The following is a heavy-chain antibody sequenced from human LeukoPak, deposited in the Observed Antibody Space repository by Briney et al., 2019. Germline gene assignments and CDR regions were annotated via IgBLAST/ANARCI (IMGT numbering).Heavy chain of an antibody. CDR1: GYTFTGYY. D-gene: IGHD2-2*01. Sequence: ASVKVSCKASGYTFTGYYMHWVRQAPGQGVEWMGWINPNSGGTKYAQKFQGMVTMTSDTSISTAYMELSRLRSDDTAVYYCARVGYCSSTSCSGDYWGQGTLVTVSS. CDR2: INPNSGGT. V-gene: IGHV1-2*02. J-gene: IGHJ4*02. CDR3: ARVGYCSSTSCSGDY.